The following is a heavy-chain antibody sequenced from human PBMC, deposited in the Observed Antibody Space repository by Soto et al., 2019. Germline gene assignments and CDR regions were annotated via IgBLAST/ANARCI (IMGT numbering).Heavy chain of an antibody. CDR1: GYTFTSYG. D-gene: IGHD1-26*01. CDR3: ARDAGVSGELDD. J-gene: IGHJ4*02. Sequence: QVQLVQSGAEVKKPGASVKVSCKASGYTFTSYGISWVRQAPGQGLEWMGWISAYNGNTNYAQKLQGRVTMTTYTSTSTPYMELRSATSDDTAVYSCARDAGVSGELDDWGQGTLVTVSS. CDR2: ISAYNGNT. V-gene: IGHV1-18*01.